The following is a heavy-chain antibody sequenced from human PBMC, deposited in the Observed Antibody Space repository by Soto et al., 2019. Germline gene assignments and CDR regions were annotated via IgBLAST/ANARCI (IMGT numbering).Heavy chain of an antibody. CDR3: VRDGSLLGMTR. V-gene: IGHV3-21*02. J-gene: IGHJ4*02. CDR1: GFTFKNYN. Sequence: EVQLVESGGGLVKPGESLRLSCVASGFTFKNYNMNWVRQAPGKGLEWVSSIGGSDTFTYYADSVKGRFTFSRDNAKSSLFLQMNSLRVEDTVVYFCVRDGSLLGMTRWGQGTLVTVSS. CDR2: IGGSDTFT. D-gene: IGHD3-10*01.